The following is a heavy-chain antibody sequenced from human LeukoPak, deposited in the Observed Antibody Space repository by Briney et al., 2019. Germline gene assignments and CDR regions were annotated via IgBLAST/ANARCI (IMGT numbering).Heavy chain of an antibody. D-gene: IGHD3-22*01. CDR2: ISSRGGNI. J-gene: IGHJ4*02. V-gene: IGHV3-48*03. CDR1: GFTFSNYE. CDR3: AIMHPYYDGSGYWVQ. Sequence: GGSLRLSCAAPGFTFSNYEMNWVRQAPGKGLEWVSYISSRGGNIYYADSVKGRFTISRDNPRNTLYMQMNSLRAEDTALYYCAIMHPYYDGSGYWVQWGQGTLVTVSS.